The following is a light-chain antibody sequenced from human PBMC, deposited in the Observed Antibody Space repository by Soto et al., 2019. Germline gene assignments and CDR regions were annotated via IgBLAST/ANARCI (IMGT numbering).Light chain of an antibody. Sequence: IVLTQSPATLSLSPGESVTLSCTTNQSVDTYFAWYQQKRGLPPRLLIYDASNRAIGIPARFSGRGSETDFSLTIISLEPEDFAVYYCQQRGTWPPTFGRGTRLEI. J-gene: IGKJ5*01. CDR2: DAS. CDR1: QSVDTY. CDR3: QQRGTWPPT. V-gene: IGKV3-11*01.